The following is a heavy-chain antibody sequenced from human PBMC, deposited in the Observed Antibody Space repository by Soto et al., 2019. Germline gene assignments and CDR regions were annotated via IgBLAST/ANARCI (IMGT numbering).Heavy chain of an antibody. J-gene: IGHJ6*03. CDR3: ARGAFGVATLHYYYMDV. CDR2: IYYSGST. Sequence: SETLSLTCTVSGGSISSGGYYWSWIRQHPGKGLEWIGYIYYSGSTYYNPSLKSRVTISVDTSKNQFSLKLSSVTAADTAVYYCARGAFGVATLHYYYMDVWGKGTTVTVSS. CDR1: GGSISSGGYY. V-gene: IGHV4-31*03. D-gene: IGHD5-12*01.